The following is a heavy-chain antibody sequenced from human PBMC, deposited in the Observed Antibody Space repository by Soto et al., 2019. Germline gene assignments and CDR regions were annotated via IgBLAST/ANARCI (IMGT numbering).Heavy chain of an antibody. CDR3: ARLTSYHGNNRFFDY. D-gene: IGHD1-1*01. CDR2: IYYSGST. J-gene: IGHJ4*02. V-gene: IGHV4-39*01. Sequence: PSETLSLTCTVSGGSIYRSSYSWGWIRQPPGKGLEWIGSIYYSGSTYYNPSLKSRVTISVDTSKSQFSLKLSSVTAADTAVYYCARLTSYHGNNRFFDYRGQGTLVTVSS. CDR1: GGSIYRSSYS.